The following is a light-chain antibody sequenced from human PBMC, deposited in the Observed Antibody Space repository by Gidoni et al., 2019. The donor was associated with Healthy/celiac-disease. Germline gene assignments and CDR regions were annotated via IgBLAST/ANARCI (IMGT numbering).Light chain of an antibody. Sequence: AIRLTQSPSSFSASTGDSVTITCRASQGISSYLAWYQQKPGKDPKLLIYAASTLQRGVPSRFSGSGSGTDFTLTISCLQYEDFATYYCRQYYSYPRTFGGGTKVEIK. CDR3: RQYYSYPRT. J-gene: IGKJ4*01. CDR1: QGISSY. V-gene: IGKV1-8*01. CDR2: AAS.